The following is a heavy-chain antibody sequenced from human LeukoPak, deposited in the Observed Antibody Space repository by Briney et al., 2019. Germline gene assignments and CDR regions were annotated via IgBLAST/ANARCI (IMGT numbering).Heavy chain of an antibody. J-gene: IGHJ5*02. CDR1: GVSISSSNSY. CDR2: IYYSGNT. D-gene: IGHD3-9*01. CDR3: ARGYFDWPSRFDP. V-gene: IGHV4-39*01. Sequence: SETLSLTCTVSGVSISSSNSYWGWIRRPPGKGLEWIGSIYYSGNTYYNASLKSQVSISIDTSKNQFSLRLTSVTAADTAVYYCARGYFDWPSRFDPWGQGTLVTVSS.